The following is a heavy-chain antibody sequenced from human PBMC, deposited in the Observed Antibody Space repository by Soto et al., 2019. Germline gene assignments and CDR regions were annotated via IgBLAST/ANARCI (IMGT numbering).Heavy chain of an antibody. CDR1: GCPLTGYY. D-gene: IGHD2-8*01. Sequence: GXAVKVACTASGCPLTGYYMRWVRQSPGQGLEWMGWINPNSGGTNYAQKFQGRVTMTRDTSISTAYMELSRLRSDDTAVYYCARDPVPILMAYATEVRSYGMDVCGQRTTVTVSS. CDR3: ARDPVPILMAYATEVRSYGMDV. V-gene: IGHV1-2*02. J-gene: IGHJ6*02. CDR2: INPNSGGT.